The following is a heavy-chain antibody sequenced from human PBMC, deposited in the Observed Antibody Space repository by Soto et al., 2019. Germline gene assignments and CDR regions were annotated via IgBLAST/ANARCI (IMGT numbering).Heavy chain of an antibody. Sequence: SVKVSCKASGGTFSSYAISWVRQAPGQGLEWMGGIIPIFGTANYAQKFQGRVTITAGKSTSTAYMELSSLRSEDTAVYYCARVDCSSTSCPTAWFDPWGQGTLVTVSS. CDR3: ARVDCSSTSCPTAWFDP. CDR1: GGTFSSYA. V-gene: IGHV1-69*06. J-gene: IGHJ5*02. CDR2: IIPIFGTA. D-gene: IGHD2-2*01.